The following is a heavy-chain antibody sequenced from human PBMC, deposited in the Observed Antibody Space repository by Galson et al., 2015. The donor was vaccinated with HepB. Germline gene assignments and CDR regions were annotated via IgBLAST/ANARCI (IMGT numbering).Heavy chain of an antibody. CDR3: ARGEAYSNSWYSDFDY. J-gene: IGHJ4*02. V-gene: IGHV3-21*01. D-gene: IGHD6-13*01. CDR2: ISSGSTYI. Sequence: SLRLSCAASGFTFRSYSMNWVRQAPGKGLEWVSSISSGSTYIYYADSVKGRFTISRDNSKNSLCLQMNSLGAEDTAVYYCARGEAYSNSWYSDFDYWGQGTLVTVSS. CDR1: GFTFRSYS.